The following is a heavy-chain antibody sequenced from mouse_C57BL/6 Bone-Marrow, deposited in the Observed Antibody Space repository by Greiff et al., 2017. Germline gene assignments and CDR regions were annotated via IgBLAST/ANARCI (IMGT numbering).Heavy chain of an antibody. CDR2: ISSGSSTI. V-gene: IGHV5-17*01. CDR1: GFTFSDYG. J-gene: IGHJ3*01. D-gene: IGHD1-1*01. Sequence: EVKVEESGGGLVKPGGSLKLSCAASGFTFSDYGMHWVRQAPEKGLEWVAYISSGSSTIYYADTVKGRFTISRDNAKNTLFLQMTSLRSEDTAMYYCARNLYGSSGFAYWGQGTLVTVSA. CDR3: ARNLYGSSGFAY.